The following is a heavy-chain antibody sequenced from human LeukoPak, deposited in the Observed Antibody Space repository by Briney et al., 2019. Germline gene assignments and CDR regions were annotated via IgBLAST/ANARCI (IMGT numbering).Heavy chain of an antibody. Sequence: GESLKISCKGSAYSFTNYWIAWVLQMPGKSLEWMVIIFPGDSDTRYSPSFQGQVTISADKYISTAYLQWSSLKASDTAMYYWARLNANDGWFDPWGQGTVVTVSS. CDR3: ARLNANDGWFDP. CDR2: IFPGDSDT. D-gene: IGHD4/OR15-4a*01. V-gene: IGHV5-51*01. J-gene: IGHJ5*02. CDR1: AYSFTNYW.